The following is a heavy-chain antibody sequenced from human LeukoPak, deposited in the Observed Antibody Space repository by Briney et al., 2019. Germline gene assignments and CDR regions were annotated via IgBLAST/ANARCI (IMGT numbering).Heavy chain of an antibody. V-gene: IGHV3-30-3*01. Sequence: GGSLRLSCAASGFTFSSYAMHWVRQAPGKGLEWVAVISYDGSNKYYADSVKGRFTISRDNAKNSLYLQMNSLRAEGTAVYYCARDGLIVVVPAAVGIYYYYYGMDVWGQGTTVTVSS. D-gene: IGHD2-2*01. CDR1: GFTFSSYA. CDR2: ISYDGSNK. J-gene: IGHJ6*02. CDR3: ARDGLIVVVPAAVGIYYYYYGMDV.